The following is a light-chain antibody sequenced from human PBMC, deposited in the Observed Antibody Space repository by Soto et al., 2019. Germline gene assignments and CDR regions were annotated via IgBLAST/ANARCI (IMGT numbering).Light chain of an antibody. V-gene: IGLV2-14*01. J-gene: IGLJ2*01. CDR3: SSYTSSSTPVV. CDR2: DVT. Sequence: QSALTQPASVSGSPGQSITISCTGTSSDVGGYNYVSWYQQHSGRAPKLMLYDVTNRPSGVSDRFSGSKSVNTASLTMSGLQAEDEADYYCSSYTSSSTPVVFGGGTKLTVL. CDR1: SSDVGGYNY.